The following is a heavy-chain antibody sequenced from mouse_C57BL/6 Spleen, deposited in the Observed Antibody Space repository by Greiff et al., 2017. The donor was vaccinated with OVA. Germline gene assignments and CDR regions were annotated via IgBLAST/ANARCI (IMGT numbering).Heavy chain of an antibody. CDR1: GYSFTSYY. CDR3: ARSGYDWYFDV. D-gene: IGHD2-2*01. CDR2: IYPGSGNT. V-gene: IGHV1-66*01. Sequence: QVQLQQSGPELVMPGASVKISCKASGYSFTSYYIHWVKQRPGQGLEWIGWIYPGSGNTKYNEKFKGKATLTADTSSSTAYMQLSSLTSEDSAVYYCARSGYDWYFDVWGPGTTVTVSS. J-gene: IGHJ1*01.